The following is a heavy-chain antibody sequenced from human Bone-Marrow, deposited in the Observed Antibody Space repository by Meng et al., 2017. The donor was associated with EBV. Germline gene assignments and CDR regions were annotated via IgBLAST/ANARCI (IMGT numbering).Heavy chain of an antibody. D-gene: IGHD3-10*01. CDR3: ASESGRGYTPDY. J-gene: IGHJ4*02. CDR1: GGPFRNYA. V-gene: IGHV1-69*01. CDR2: FLPTLGAP. Sequence: QVQLGQFAAEENKPGSLVKCSCQTSGGPFRNYAISWVRQAPGQGLEWLGGFLPTLGAPNYAQKFHGRVSITADESTSTHYMDLSSLRSEDTAVYYCASESGRGYTPDYWGQGTMVTVSA.